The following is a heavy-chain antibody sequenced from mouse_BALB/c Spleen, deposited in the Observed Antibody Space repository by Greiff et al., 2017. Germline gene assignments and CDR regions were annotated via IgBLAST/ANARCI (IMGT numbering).Heavy chain of an antibody. J-gene: IGHJ2*01. Sequence: QVQLQQSGAGLMKPGASVKISCTATGYTFSSYWIEWVKQRPGHGLEWIGEILPGSGSTNYNEKFKGKATFTADTSSNTAYMQLSSLTSEDSAVFYCARSGDSPLFDDWGQGTTLTVSS. CDR1: GYTFSSYW. D-gene: IGHD3-1*01. CDR3: ARSGDSPLFDD. CDR2: ILPGSGST. V-gene: IGHV1-9*01.